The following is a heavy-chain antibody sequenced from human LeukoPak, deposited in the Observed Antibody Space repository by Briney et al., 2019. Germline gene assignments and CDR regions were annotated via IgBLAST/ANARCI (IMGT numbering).Heavy chain of an antibody. CDR3: AKPHYYDSSGYFYY. V-gene: IGHV3-9*01. CDR2: ISWNSGSI. J-gene: IGHJ4*02. D-gene: IGHD3-22*01. CDR1: GFTFDDYA. Sequence: PGGSLRLSCAASGFTFDDYAMHWVRQAPGKGLEWVSGISWNSGSIGYADSVKGRFTISRDNAKNSLYLQMNSLRAEDTALYYCAKPHYYDSSGYFYYWGQGTLVTVSS.